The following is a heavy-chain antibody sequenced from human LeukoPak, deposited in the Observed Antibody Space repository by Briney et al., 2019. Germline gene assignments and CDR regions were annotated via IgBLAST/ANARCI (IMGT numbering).Heavy chain of an antibody. J-gene: IGHJ5*02. Sequence: GPSLRLSFAASAFTVSSNYMSLVRPAPGEGLECGSVIYSGGSTYYADSVKGRFIISRDNYKNTLYLQMNSLRAEDTAVYYCARGVGPRGVDWFDPWGQGTLVTVSS. V-gene: IGHV3-53*01. CDR3: ARGVGPRGVDWFDP. CDR1: AFTVSSNY. D-gene: IGHD2-15*01. CDR2: IYSGGST.